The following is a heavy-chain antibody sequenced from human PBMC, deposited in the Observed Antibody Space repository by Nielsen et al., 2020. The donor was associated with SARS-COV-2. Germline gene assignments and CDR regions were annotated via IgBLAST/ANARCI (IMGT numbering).Heavy chain of an antibody. D-gene: IGHD4/OR15-4a*01. J-gene: IGHJ4*02. V-gene: IGHV3-7*05. CDR3: VLTTHFFDF. Sequence: GGSLKISCAAWGFTVSDSWMSWVHEAPGGGREWVANIKSDGSEKFYLDSVKGRFTISRDNAKNSLYLQLSSLRVEDTALYYCVLTTHFFDFWGQGTLVTVSS. CDR1: GFTVSDSW. CDR2: IKSDGSEK.